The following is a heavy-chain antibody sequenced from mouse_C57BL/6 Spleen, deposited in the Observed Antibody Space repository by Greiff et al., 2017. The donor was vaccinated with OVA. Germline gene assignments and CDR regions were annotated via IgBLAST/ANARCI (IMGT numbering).Heavy chain of an antibody. Sequence: EVKLVESGPGLVKPSQSLSLTCSVTGYSITSGYYWNWIRQFPGNKLEWMGYISYDGSNNYNPSLKNRISITRDTSKNQFFLKLNSVTTEDTATYYCARGWLRQGYYFDYWGQGTTLTVSS. J-gene: IGHJ2*01. CDR3: ARGWLRQGYYFDY. V-gene: IGHV3-6*01. CDR1: GYSITSGYY. CDR2: ISYDGSN. D-gene: IGHD2-2*01.